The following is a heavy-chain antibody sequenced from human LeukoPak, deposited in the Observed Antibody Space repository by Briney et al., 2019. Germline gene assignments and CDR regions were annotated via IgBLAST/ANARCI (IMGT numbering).Heavy chain of an antibody. Sequence: GGSLRLSCAASGFTFNSYNMNWVRQAPGKGLEWVSSITSTSSYTFYADSVKGRFTISRDNAKNSLYLHLNSLRDEDTAIYYCARDPYNGDYGDFYYYYMDVWGKGTTVTISS. D-gene: IGHD3-16*01. V-gene: IGHV3-21*01. J-gene: IGHJ6*03. CDR3: ARDPYNGDYGDFYYYYMDV. CDR2: ITSTSSYT. CDR1: GFTFNSYN.